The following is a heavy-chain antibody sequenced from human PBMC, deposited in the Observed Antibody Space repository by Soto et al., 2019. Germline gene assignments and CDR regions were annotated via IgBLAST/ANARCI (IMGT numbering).Heavy chain of an antibody. V-gene: IGHV5-10-1*01. CDR2: IDPSDSYP. J-gene: IGHJ4*02. CDR1: GYSFTNYY. Sequence: PGEFLKISCKGSGYSFTNYYINWVRQVPGKGLEWMGKIDPSDSYPSYSPSFQGHVTISVDESTNTAYLQWSSLKASDTAMYYCARQSPYTGSYYVLFDHWGQGTQVTVSS. CDR3: ARQSPYTGSYYVLFDH. D-gene: IGHD1-26*01.